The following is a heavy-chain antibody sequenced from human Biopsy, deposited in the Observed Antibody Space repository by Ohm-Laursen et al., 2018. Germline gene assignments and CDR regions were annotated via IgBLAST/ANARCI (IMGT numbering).Heavy chain of an antibody. D-gene: IGHD3-22*01. CDR3: AKDRGYYSDRTVPGYFDL. V-gene: IGHV4-59*01. CDR1: GDSISSYY. J-gene: IGHJ2*01. Sequence: GTLSLTCTVSGDSISSYYWSWIRQPPGKGLQWIGYVYYTGSTDYNPSLQSRVTISVDTSKNHFSLRLRSVTPTDTAIYYCAKDRGYYSDRTVPGYFDLWGRGTLVTVSS. CDR2: VYYTGST.